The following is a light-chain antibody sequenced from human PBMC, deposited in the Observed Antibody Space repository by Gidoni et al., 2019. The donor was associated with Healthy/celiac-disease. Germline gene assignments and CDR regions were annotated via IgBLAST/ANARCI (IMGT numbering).Light chain of an antibody. CDR3: SSDAGSNNLV. CDR2: EVS. CDR1: SSDVGGYNY. V-gene: IGLV2-8*01. Sequence: QSALTQPPSASGSPGQSVTISCTGTSSDVGGYNYVSWYQQHPGKAPQLMIYEVSKRPSGVPDRFSGSKSGNTASLTVSGLQAEDEADYYCSSDAGSNNLVFGGGTKLTVL. J-gene: IGLJ2*01.